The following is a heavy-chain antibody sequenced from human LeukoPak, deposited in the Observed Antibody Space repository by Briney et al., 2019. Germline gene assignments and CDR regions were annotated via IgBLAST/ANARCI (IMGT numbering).Heavy chain of an antibody. D-gene: IGHD6-19*01. V-gene: IGHV4-34*01. CDR1: GGSFTSYY. CDR3: AKGAGPPWFDP. Sequence: SETLSLTCALYGGSFTSYYWNWIRQPPGKGLEWIAEINHSGATNYNPSLKSRVTISVDTSKNQFSMNLNSVTAADTAVYYCAKGAGPPWFDPWGQGTLVTVSS. CDR2: INHSGAT. J-gene: IGHJ5*02.